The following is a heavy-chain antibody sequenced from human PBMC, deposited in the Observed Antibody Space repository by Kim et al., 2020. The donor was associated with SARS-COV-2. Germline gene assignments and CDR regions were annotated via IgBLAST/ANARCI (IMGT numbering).Heavy chain of an antibody. J-gene: IGHJ5*02. V-gene: IGHV3-43D*03. CDR3: VRARNPGTYYNNWFDP. D-gene: IGHD3-10*01. Sequence: DTVKGRFTISRDNRKNSLFLQMNSLRHEDTALYYCVRARNPGTYYNNWFDPWGQGTLVTVSS.